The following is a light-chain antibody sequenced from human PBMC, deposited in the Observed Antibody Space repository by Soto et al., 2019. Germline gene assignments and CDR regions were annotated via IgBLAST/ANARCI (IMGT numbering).Light chain of an antibody. V-gene: IGKV1-5*01. CDR2: DAS. CDR1: QNISVW. J-gene: IGKJ2*01. Sequence: DIRMTQSPSTLSASVGDGVTITCRASQNISVWLAWYQQRPGKAPKFLIYDASNLETGVSSRFSGSGSGTEFTLTIRSLQPDDFATYYCQQYDSSSPTFGQGTKLEIK. CDR3: QQYDSSSPT.